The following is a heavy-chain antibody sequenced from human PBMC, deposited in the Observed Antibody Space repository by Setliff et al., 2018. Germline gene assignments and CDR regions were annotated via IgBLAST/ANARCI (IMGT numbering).Heavy chain of an antibody. V-gene: IGHV4-34*01. D-gene: IGHD3-3*01. CDR2: IKHSGIT. Sequence: SATLSLTCAVYGGSFSGYYWTWIRQSPGRGLEWIGEIKHSGITNYNPSLKSRLTIAVDTSKNEFSLILASVTAADTAVYYCARGGFFGYNADFWGQGALVTVSS. J-gene: IGHJ4*02. CDR1: GGSFSGYY. CDR3: ARGGFFGYNADF.